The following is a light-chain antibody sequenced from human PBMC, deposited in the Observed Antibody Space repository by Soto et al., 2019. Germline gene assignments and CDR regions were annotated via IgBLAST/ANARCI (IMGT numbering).Light chain of an antibody. V-gene: IGKV3-11*01. CDR3: QQRTDRPPWT. J-gene: IGKJ1*01. Sequence: EIVFTQAPATLSLSPGERATLSCRASQSIGLAIAWYQHKPGQAPRLLIFDASQRATGIPARFRGSGSGTDFTLSISSLEPEDFAVYYCQQRTDRPPWTFGQGTKVDNK. CDR2: DAS. CDR1: QSIGLA.